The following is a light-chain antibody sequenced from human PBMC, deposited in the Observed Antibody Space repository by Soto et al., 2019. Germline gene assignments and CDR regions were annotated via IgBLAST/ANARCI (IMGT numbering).Light chain of an antibody. J-gene: IGKJ2*01. CDR2: FGS. CDR1: QSLLHSNGYNY. Sequence: DIVMTQSPLSLTVTPGEPASISCRSSQSLLHSNGYNYLDWYLQKPGQSPQLLIYFGSNRASGVPERFRGSGSGTDFTLKISGVEAEDVGVYYCMQALQTPMYSFGQGTKVDIK. V-gene: IGKV2-28*01. CDR3: MQALQTPMYS.